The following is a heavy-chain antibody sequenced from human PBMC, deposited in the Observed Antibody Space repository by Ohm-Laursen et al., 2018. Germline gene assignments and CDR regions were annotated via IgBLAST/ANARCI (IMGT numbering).Heavy chain of an antibody. J-gene: IGHJ6*02. Sequence: ASVKVSCKASGYTFTGYYMHWVRQAPGQGLEWMGWINPNSGGTNYAQKFQGRVTMTRDTSISTAYMELSRLRSDDTAVYYCARVIAAAEISPYYYYGMDVWDQGTTVTVSS. V-gene: IGHV1-2*02. CDR1: GYTFTGYY. CDR3: ARVIAAAEISPYYYYGMDV. D-gene: IGHD6-13*01. CDR2: INPNSGGT.